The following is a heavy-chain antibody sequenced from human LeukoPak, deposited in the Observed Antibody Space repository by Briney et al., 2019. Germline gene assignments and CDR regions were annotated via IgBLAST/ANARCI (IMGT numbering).Heavy chain of an antibody. CDR3: ARAPTGFGELLRSEF. CDR1: GFTFSDYY. D-gene: IGHD3-10*01. Sequence: GGSLRLSCAASGFTFSDYYMSWIRQAPGKGLEWVSYISSSGSTIYYADSVKGRFTISRDNSKNTLYLQINSMRVEDTALYYCARAPTGFGELLRSEFWGQGTLVTASS. J-gene: IGHJ4*02. CDR2: ISSSGSTI. V-gene: IGHV3-11*01.